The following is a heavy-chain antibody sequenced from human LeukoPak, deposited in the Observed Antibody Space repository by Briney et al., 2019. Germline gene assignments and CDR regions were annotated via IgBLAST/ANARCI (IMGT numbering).Heavy chain of an antibody. D-gene: IGHD6-19*01. Sequence: GSLRLSCAASGFTFTSYALHWVRQAPGKGLEWVAVISKDGSDKYYADSVRGRFTISRDSSKNTLYLQMNSLRTEDTAVYYCARDETVAGTVDYWGQGSLVTVSS. CDR1: GFTFTSYA. V-gene: IGHV3-30-3*01. CDR3: ARDETVAGTVDY. CDR2: ISKDGSDK. J-gene: IGHJ4*02.